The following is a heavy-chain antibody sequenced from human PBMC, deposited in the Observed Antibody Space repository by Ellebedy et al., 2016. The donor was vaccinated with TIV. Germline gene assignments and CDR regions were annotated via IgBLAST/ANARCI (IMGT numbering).Heavy chain of an antibody. CDR1: GGSVSSGSYY. J-gene: IGHJ4*02. D-gene: IGHD3-10*01. Sequence: MPSETLSLTCTVSGGSVSSGSYYWSWIRQPPGKGLEWIGYIYYSGSTNYNPSLKSRVTISVDTSKNQFSLKLSSVTAADTAVYYCARRHFGGAFDYWGQGTLVTVSS. V-gene: IGHV4-61*01. CDR2: IYYSGST. CDR3: ARRHFGGAFDY.